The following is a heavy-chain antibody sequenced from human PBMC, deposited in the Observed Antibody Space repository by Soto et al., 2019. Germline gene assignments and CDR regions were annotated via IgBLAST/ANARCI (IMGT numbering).Heavy chain of an antibody. CDR1: GGSISSGGYY. CDR2: IYYSGST. Sequence: PSETLSLTRTVSGGSISSGGYYWSWIRQHPGKGLEWIGYIYYSGSTYYNPSLKSRVTISVDTSKNQFSLKLSSVTAADTAVYYCARVIGYYDILTGYPYYYYGMDVWGQGTTVTVSS. D-gene: IGHD3-9*01. V-gene: IGHV4-31*03. CDR3: ARVIGYYDILTGYPYYYYGMDV. J-gene: IGHJ6*02.